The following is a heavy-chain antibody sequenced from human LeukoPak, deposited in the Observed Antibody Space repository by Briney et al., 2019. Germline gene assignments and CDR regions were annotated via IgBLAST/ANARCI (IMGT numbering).Heavy chain of an antibody. CDR1: GYTFTSND. V-gene: IGHV1-8*01. J-gene: IGHJ4*02. D-gene: IGHD3-22*01. CDR3: ARPKSKYDSSGYYPLDY. Sequence: ASVKVSCKASGYTFTSNDINWVRQATGQELEWMGWMNPNSGNTGYAQKFQGRVTMTRNTAISTAYMELSSLTSEDTAVYYCARPKSKYDSSGYYPLDYWGQGTLVTVSS. CDR2: MNPNSGNT.